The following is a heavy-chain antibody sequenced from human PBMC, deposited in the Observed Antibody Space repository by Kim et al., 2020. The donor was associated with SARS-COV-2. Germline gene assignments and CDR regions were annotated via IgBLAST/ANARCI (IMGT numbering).Heavy chain of an antibody. Sequence: PSLKGRVTISVDTSKNQFSLKLRSVTAADTAVYYCARQSRLYSTGWYFDYWGQGTLVTVSS. V-gene: IGHV4-59*08. J-gene: IGHJ4*02. D-gene: IGHD6-19*01. CDR3: ARQSRLYSTGWYFDY.